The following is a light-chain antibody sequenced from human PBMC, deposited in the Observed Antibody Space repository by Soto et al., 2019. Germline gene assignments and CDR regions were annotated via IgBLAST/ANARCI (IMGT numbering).Light chain of an antibody. V-gene: IGLV2-14*01. Sequence: VLTQPASVSGSPGQSITISCTGTSSDVGGYNYVSWYQQHPGKAPKLMVFEVSNRPSGVSNRFSGSKSGNTASLTISGLQTEDEADYYCTSYTSSFTHLFGTGTKVTVL. CDR2: EVS. CDR3: TSYTSSFTHL. CDR1: SSDVGGYNY. J-gene: IGLJ1*01.